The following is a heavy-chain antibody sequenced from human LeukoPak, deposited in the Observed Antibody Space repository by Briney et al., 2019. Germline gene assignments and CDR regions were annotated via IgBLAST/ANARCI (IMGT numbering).Heavy chain of an antibody. D-gene: IGHD6-13*01. CDR2: IYSGGST. J-gene: IGHJ4*02. V-gene: IGHV3-66*01. CDR3: ARAGIAAAGPPDY. CDR1: GFTFSSYA. Sequence: GGSLRLSCAASGFTFSSYAMSWVRQAPGKGLEWVSVIYSGGSTYYADSVKGRFTISRDNSKNTLYLQMNSLRAEDTAVYYCARAGIAAAGPPDYWGQGTLVTVSS.